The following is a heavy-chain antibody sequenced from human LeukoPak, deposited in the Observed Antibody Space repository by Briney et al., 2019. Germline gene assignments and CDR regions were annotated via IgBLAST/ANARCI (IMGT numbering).Heavy chain of an antibody. D-gene: IGHD1-14*01. CDR3: AATLPLTLDY. CDR2: SGDKASSYTT. V-gene: IGHV3-72*01. Sequence: GGSLRLSCEAFGFTFSDHYMDWVRQAPGKGLEWIGRSGDKASSYTTQYAASLKAGFTISRDDSKNSLYLQINSLKTEDTAVYYCAATLPLTLDYWGQGTLVTVSS. CDR1: GFTFSDHY. J-gene: IGHJ4*02.